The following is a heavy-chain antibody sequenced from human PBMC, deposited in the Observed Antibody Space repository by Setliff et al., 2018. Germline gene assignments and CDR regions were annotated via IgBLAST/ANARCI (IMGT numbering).Heavy chain of an antibody. CDR3: ARAEYYYGSGSFHPYYMDV. CDR1: GGSISSSSYY. CDR2: IYYSGST. J-gene: IGHJ6*03. D-gene: IGHD3-10*01. Sequence: SETLSLTCTVSGGSISSSSYYWGWIRQPPGKGLEWIGSIYYSGSTYYNPSLKSRVTISVDTSKNQLSLKLSSVTAADTAVYYCARAEYYYGSGSFHPYYMDVWGQGTTVTVSS. V-gene: IGHV4-39*07.